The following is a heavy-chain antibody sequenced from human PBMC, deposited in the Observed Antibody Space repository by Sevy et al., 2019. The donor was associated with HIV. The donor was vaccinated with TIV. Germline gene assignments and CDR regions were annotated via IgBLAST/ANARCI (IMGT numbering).Heavy chain of an antibody. J-gene: IGHJ6*02. CDR3: ARDFIYGNYYYYGMDV. CDR2: ISYDGSNK. D-gene: IGHD3-3*02. Sequence: GGSLRLSCAASGFTFSSYAMHWVRQAPGKGLEWVAVISYDGSNKYYADSVKGRFTISRENSKNTLYLQMNSLRAEDTAVDYCARDFIYGNYYYYGMDVWGQGTTVTVSS. CDR1: GFTFSSYA. V-gene: IGHV3-30-3*01.